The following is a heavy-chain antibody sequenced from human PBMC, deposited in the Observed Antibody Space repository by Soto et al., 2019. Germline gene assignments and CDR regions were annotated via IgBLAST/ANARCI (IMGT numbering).Heavy chain of an antibody. CDR1: GVTFSGSD. CDR2: IRRKADNYAT. Sequence: EVQLVESGGGLVQPGGSLKLSCAASGVTFSGSDIHWVRHASGKGLEWVGRIRRKADNYATAYAASVKDRFNLTRDDSKNTAFLQLSSLKTDDTAVYYCTIKPPGSFGDDFQYWGQGTLVTVSS. CDR3: TIKPPGSFGDDFQY. J-gene: IGHJ4*02. D-gene: IGHD3-16*01. V-gene: IGHV3-73*01.